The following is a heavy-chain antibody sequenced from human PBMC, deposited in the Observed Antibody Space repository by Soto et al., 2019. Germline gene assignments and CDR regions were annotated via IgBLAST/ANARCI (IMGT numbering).Heavy chain of an antibody. J-gene: IGHJ5*02. CDR1: GGTFGNSA. V-gene: IGHV1-69*12. Sequence: QVQLVQSGAEVKKPGSSVNVSCKTSGGTFGNSAVTWVRQAPGQGLEWLGGIVPMFGTANYAQKFQGRVTITAEESTITAYMELNSLKTDDPAVYYCARDGDPQSAFWSGPLGGGRFAPWGQGTLVTVSS. CDR3: ARDGDPQSAFWSGPLGGGRFAP. CDR2: IVPMFGTA. D-gene: IGHD3-3*01.